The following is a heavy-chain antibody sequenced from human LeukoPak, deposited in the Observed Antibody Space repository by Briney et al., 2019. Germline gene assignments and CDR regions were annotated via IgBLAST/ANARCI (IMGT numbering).Heavy chain of an antibody. Sequence: GGSLRLSCAASGFTVSSNYMSWVRQAPGKGLEWVSVIYSGGSTCYADSVKGRFTISRDNSKNTLYLQMNSLRAEDTAVYYCAREMATTRVDYWGQGTLVTVSS. V-gene: IGHV3-53*01. CDR1: GFTVSSNY. D-gene: IGHD5-24*01. CDR3: AREMATTRVDY. CDR2: IYSGGST. J-gene: IGHJ4*02.